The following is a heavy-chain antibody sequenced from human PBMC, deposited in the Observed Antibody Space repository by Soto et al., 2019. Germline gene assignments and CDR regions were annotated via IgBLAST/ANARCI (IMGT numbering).Heavy chain of an antibody. D-gene: IGHD3-9*01. V-gene: IGHV4-34*01. J-gene: IGHJ5*02. CDR2: INHSGST. Sequence: PSETLSLTCAVYGGSFSGYDWTWIRQPPGTGLEWIGEINHSGSTNYNPSLKSRVTISVDTSKNQFSLKLSSVTAADTAVYYCARSTILRYFDWLSGWFDPWGQGTLVTVSS. CDR1: GGSFSGYD. CDR3: ARSTILRYFDWLSGWFDP.